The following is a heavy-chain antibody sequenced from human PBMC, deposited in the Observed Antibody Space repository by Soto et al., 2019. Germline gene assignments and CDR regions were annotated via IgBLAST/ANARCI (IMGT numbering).Heavy chain of an antibody. CDR3: ARDVVYSSGWSIYFQH. J-gene: IGHJ1*01. D-gene: IGHD6-19*01. Sequence: QVQLVQSGAEVKKPGSSVKVSCKASGGTFSSYAISWVRQAPGQGLEWMGGVIPIFGTANYAQKFQGRVTITADESTSTDYMELSSLRSEDTAVYYCARDVVYSSGWSIYFQHWGQGTLVTVSS. CDR2: VIPIFGTA. CDR1: GGTFSSYA. V-gene: IGHV1-69*01.